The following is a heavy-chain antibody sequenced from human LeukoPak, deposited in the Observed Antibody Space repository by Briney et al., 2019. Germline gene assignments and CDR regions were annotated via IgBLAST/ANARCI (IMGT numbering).Heavy chain of an antibody. J-gene: IGHJ4*02. CDR2: IYSSGGT. Sequence: SETLSLTCTVSGASISGSGYYWGWICQPPGKGLEWIGSIYSSGGTYYNASLQSRVTISIETSKNQISLRLNSVTAADTAMYYCAKSGGYGLIDYWGQGTLVTVSS. CDR1: GASISGSGYY. D-gene: IGHD1-26*01. V-gene: IGHV4-39*01. CDR3: AKSGGYGLIDY.